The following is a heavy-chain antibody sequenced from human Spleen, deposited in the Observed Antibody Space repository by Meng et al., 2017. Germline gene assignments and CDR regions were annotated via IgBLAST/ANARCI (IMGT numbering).Heavy chain of an antibody. D-gene: IGHD6-19*01. Sequence: GESLKISCSTSGFTFSGSAIHWVRQASGKGLEWLCRVRSKTNDYATAYAASVKGRFTVSRDDSKNTAYLRMNSLKTEDTAVYYCARADTESGSSGWALFDYWGQGTLVTVSS. CDR1: GFTFSGSA. J-gene: IGHJ4*02. CDR2: VRSKTNDYAT. CDR3: ARADTESGSSGWALFDY. V-gene: IGHV3-73*01.